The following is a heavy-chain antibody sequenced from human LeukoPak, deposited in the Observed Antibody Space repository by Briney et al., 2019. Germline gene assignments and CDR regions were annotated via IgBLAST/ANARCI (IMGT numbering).Heavy chain of an antibody. D-gene: IGHD2-2*01. J-gene: IGHJ4*02. V-gene: IGHV3-64D*06. CDR3: VKEHCSSTSCFYFDY. CDR1: GFTFSNFG. CDR2: TSGNGGST. Sequence: GGSLRLFCSASGFTFSNFGMHWVRQAPGKGLEYVSATSGNGGSTHYADSVKGRFTISRDNSKNTLYLQMTSQKAEDTAVYYCVKEHCSSTSCFYFDYWGQGTLVTVSS.